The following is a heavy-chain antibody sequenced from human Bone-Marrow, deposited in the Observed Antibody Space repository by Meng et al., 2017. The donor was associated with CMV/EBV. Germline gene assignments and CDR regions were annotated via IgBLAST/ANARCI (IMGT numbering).Heavy chain of an antibody. J-gene: IGHJ5*02. CDR2: INPNSGGT. D-gene: IGHD2-2*01. CDR1: GYTFTGYY. Sequence: VQSGARVKKPGAPVKVSCKASGYTFTGYYMHWVRQAPGQGLEWMGWINPNSGGTNYAQKFQGRVTMTRDTSISTAYMELSRLRSDDTAVYYCARGAVVPAAIGDLTRNWFDPWGQGTLVTVSS. CDR3: ARGAVVPAAIGDLTRNWFDP. V-gene: IGHV1-2*02.